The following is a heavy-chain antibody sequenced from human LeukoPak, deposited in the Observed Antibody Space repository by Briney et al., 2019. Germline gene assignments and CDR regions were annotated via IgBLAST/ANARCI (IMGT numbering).Heavy chain of an antibody. CDR1: GGSISSYY. V-gene: IGHV4-4*08. Sequence: SETLSLTCTVSGGSISSYYWSWIRHPPGKGLEWVGRIYTSGSTNYNPSLKSRVTISVDTSKNQFSLKLSSVTAADTAVYYCARCNGVGRRYYFDYWGQGTLVTVSS. CDR3: ARCNGVGRRYYFDY. D-gene: IGHD2-8*01. CDR2: IYTSGST. J-gene: IGHJ4*02.